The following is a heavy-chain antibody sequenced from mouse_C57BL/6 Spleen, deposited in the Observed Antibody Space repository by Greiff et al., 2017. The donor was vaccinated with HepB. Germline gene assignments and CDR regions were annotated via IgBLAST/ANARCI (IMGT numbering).Heavy chain of an antibody. CDR3: ARRGWDGFDY. CDR1: GFTFSDYY. D-gene: IGHD4-1*01. Sequence: EVQGVESGGGLVQPGGSLKLSCAASGFTFSDYYMYWVRQTPEKRLEWVAYISNGGGSTYYPDTVKGRFTISRDNAKNTLYLQMSRLKSEDTAMYYCARRGWDGFDYWGQGTTRTVPS. V-gene: IGHV5-12*01. J-gene: IGHJ2*01. CDR2: ISNGGGST.